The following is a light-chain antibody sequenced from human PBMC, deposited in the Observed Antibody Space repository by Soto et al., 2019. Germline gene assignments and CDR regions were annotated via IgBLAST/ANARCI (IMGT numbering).Light chain of an antibody. CDR1: SSNIGTSS. CDR3: EAWDDSLNAHV. J-gene: IGLJ1*01. CDR2: TTN. Sequence: QYVLTQPHSASGTPGQRVTISCSGSSSNIGTSSVHWFQQLQGTAPKLLISTTNQRPSGVPERFSGSKSGTSASLAISGLQSEDEAAYYCEAWDDSLNAHVFGTVTKLTVI. V-gene: IGLV1-44*01.